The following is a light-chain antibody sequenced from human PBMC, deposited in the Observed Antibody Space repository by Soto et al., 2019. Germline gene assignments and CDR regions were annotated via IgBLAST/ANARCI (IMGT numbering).Light chain of an antibody. J-gene: IGLJ1*01. CDR1: SSDVGGYKY. CDR3: FSYTPSTPYV. V-gene: IGLV2-14*01. CDR2: EVS. Sequence: QSVLTQPASVSGSPGQSITISCTGTSSDVGGYKYVSWYQLHPGKAPKLMIYEVSNRPSGISNRFSASKSGNTASLTISGLQAEDEADYYCFSYTPSTPYVFANGTKDT.